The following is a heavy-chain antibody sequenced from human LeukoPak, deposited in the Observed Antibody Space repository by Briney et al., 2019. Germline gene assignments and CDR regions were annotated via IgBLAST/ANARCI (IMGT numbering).Heavy chain of an antibody. CDR2: MNPNSGNT. CDR3: ARGSGYSYGWDY. CDR1: GYTFTSYD. V-gene: IGHV1-8*01. Sequence: GASVKVSCKASGYTFTSYDINWVRQATGQGLEWMGWMNPNSGNTGYAQKFQGRVTMTRNTSISTAYMELSSLGSEDTAVYYCARGSGYSYGWDYWGQGTLVTVSS. D-gene: IGHD5-18*01. J-gene: IGHJ4*02.